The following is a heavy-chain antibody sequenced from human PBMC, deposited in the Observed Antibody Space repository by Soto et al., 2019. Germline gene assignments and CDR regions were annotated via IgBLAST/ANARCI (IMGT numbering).Heavy chain of an antibody. Sequence: SETLSLTCTVSGGSISSYYWSWIRQPPGKGLEWIGYIYYSGSTNYNPSLKSRVTISVDTSKNQFSLKLSSVTAADTAVYYCARSVCSITSCYRRQRGQNAKNGFDPWGQGTRVTVSS. V-gene: IGHV4-59*01. CDR1: GGSISSYY. J-gene: IGHJ5*02. D-gene: IGHD2-2*01. CDR3: ARSVCSITSCYRRQRGQNAKNGFDP. CDR2: IYYSGST.